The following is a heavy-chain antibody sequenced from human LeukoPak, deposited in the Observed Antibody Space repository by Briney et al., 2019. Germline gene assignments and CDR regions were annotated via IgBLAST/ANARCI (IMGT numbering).Heavy chain of an antibody. D-gene: IGHD3-3*01. CDR1: GGSISSYY. J-gene: IGHJ4*02. Sequence: SETLSLTCTVSGGSISSYYWSWIRQPPGKGLEWIGYIYYSGSTNYNPSLKSRVTISVDTSKNQFSLKLSSVTAADTAVYYCAGVFSWSGYYWFDYWGQGTLVTVSS. V-gene: IGHV4-59*01. CDR3: AGVFSWSGYYWFDY. CDR2: IYYSGST.